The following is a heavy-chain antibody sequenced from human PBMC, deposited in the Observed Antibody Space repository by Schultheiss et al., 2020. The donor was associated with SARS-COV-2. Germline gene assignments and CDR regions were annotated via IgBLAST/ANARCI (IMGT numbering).Heavy chain of an antibody. J-gene: IGHJ4*02. D-gene: IGHD2-8*01. CDR1: GYSFTSYW. Sequence: GESLKISCKGSGYSFTSYWIGWVRQMPGKGLEWMGIIYPGDSDTRYSPSFQGQVTISADKSISTAYLQWSSLKASDTAMYYCARCVPHSTVGCNGFDYWGQGTLVTVSS. CDR2: IYPGDSDT. CDR3: ARCVPHSTVGCNGFDY. V-gene: IGHV5-51*01.